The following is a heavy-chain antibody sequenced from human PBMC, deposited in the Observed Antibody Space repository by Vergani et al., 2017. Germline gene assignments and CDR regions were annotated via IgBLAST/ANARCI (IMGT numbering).Heavy chain of an antibody. J-gene: IGHJ6*02. CDR1: GFPFSSYG. CDR3: AKDSLDYYGMDV. V-gene: IGHV3-30*02. Sequence: VQLLESGGGVVQPGGSLRLSCAASGFPFSSYGMHWVRQAPGKGLEWVAFIRYDGRNKYYADSGKGRFTISRDNSKNTLYLQMNSLRAEDTAVYYCAKDSLDYYGMDVWGQGTTVTVSS. CDR2: IRYDGRNK.